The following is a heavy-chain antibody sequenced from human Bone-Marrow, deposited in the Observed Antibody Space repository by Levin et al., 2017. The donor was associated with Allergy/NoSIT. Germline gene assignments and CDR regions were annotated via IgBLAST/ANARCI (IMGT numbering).Heavy chain of an antibody. CDR1: GGTFSSYA. V-gene: IGHV1-69*13. CDR3: ARADVDIVATGGPPNWFDP. J-gene: IGHJ5*02. D-gene: IGHD5-12*01. CDR2: IIPIFGTA. Sequence: SVKVSCKASGGTFSSYAISWVRQAPGQGLEWMGGIIPIFGTANYAQKFQGRVTITADESTSTAYMELSSLRSEDTAVYYCARADVDIVATGGPPNWFDPWGQGTLVTVSS.